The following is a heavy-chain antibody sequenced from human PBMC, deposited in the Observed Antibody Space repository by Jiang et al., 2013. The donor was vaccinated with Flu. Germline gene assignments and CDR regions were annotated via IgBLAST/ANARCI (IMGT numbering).Heavy chain of an antibody. CDR2: TYYRSRWSN. J-gene: IGHJ6*02. CDR3: VRGPPAYHYYGMDV. V-gene: IGHV6-1*01. Sequence: GRTYYRSRWSNDYAVSVKSRITVNPDTSKNQFSLQLNSVTPEDTAVYYCVRGPPAYHYYGMDVWGQGTTVTVSS.